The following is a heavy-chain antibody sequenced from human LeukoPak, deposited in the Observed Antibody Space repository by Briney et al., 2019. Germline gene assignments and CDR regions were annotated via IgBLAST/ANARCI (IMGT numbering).Heavy chain of an antibody. V-gene: IGHV3-9*01. CDR1: GFTFDDYA. J-gene: IGHJ4*02. CDR3: ARDFRFLDDY. Sequence: GGSLRLSCAASGFTFDDYAMHWVRQAPGMGLEWVSGISWNSGSIGYADSVKGRFTISRDNAKNSLYLQMNSLRAEDTAMYYCARDFRFLDDYWGQGTLVTVSS. CDR2: ISWNSGSI. D-gene: IGHD3-3*01.